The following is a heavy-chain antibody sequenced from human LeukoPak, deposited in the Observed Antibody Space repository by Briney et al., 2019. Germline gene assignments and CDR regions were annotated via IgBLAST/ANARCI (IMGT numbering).Heavy chain of an antibody. CDR1: GYTFTGYH. Sequence: ASVKVSCKASGYTFTGYHMHWVRQAPGQGLEWMGRINPNSGGTNYAQKFQGRVTMTRDTSISTAYMELSRLRSDDTAVYYCARGSEWELLPPDYWGQGTLVTVSS. D-gene: IGHD1-26*01. J-gene: IGHJ4*02. CDR3: ARGSEWELLPPDY. V-gene: IGHV1-2*06. CDR2: INPNSGGT.